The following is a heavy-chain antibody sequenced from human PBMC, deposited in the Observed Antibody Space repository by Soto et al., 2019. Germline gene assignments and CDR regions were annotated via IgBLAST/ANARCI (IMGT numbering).Heavy chain of an antibody. V-gene: IGHV4-31*03. J-gene: IGHJ4*02. Sequence: QVQLQESGPGLVKPSQTLSLTCTVSGGSISSGGYYWSWIRQHPGKGLEWIGYIYYSGSTYYNPSLKRRLTISVDTSKNQFSLKLSSVTAADTAVYYCARGVTMVRGVIHPPYFDYWGQGTLVTVSS. CDR3: ARGVTMVRGVIHPPYFDY. CDR2: IYYSGST. CDR1: GGSISSGGYY. D-gene: IGHD3-10*01.